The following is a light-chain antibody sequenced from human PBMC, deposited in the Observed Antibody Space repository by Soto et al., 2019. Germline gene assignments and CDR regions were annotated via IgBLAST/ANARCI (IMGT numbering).Light chain of an antibody. Sequence: AIGMTQSPSSLSASTGDRVTITCRASQGISSCLAWYQQKPGKAPKLLIYAASTLQSGVPARFSGSGSGTDFTLTISCLQSEDFATYYCQQYYSYPWTFGQGTKVEIK. CDR3: QQYYSYPWT. CDR1: QGISSC. CDR2: AAS. J-gene: IGKJ1*01. V-gene: IGKV1-8*01.